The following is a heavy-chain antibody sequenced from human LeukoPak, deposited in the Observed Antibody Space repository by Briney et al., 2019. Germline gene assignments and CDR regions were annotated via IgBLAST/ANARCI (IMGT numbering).Heavy chain of an antibody. V-gene: IGHV3-21*01. J-gene: IGHJ4*02. D-gene: IGHD3-22*01. Sequence: GGSLRLSCAVSGFTFSSYEMNWVRQAPGKGLEWVSSISSSSSYIYYADSVKGRFTISRDNAKNSLYLQMNSLRAEDTAVYYCAGAPYDSSGYYYYWGQGTLVTVSS. CDR2: ISSSSSYI. CDR1: GFTFSSYE. CDR3: AGAPYDSSGYYYY.